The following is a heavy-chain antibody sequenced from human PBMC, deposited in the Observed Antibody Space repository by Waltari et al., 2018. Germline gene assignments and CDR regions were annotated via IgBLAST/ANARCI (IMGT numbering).Heavy chain of an antibody. D-gene: IGHD1-26*01. CDR1: GFTFSSYG. CDR2: IWYDGSNK. V-gene: IGHV3-33*01. CDR3: ARDASGGALF. Sequence: QVQLVESGGGVVQPGRSLRLSCAASGFTFSSYGMHWVRQAPGKGLEWVAVIWYDGSNKYYADSVEGRFTISRDNSKNTLYLQMNSLRAEDTAVYYCARDASGGALFWGQGTLVTVSS. J-gene: IGHJ4*02.